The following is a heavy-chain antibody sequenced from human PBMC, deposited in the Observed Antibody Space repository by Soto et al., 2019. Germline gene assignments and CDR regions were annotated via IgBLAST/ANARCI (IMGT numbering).Heavy chain of an antibody. Sequence: GASVKVSCKVSGYTLTELSMHWVRQAPGKGLEWMGGFDPEDGETIYAQKFQGRVTMTEDTSTDTAYMELSSLRSEDTAVYYCATEVGIFGVVTPGRRFDPWGQGTLVTVSS. CDR1: GYTLTELS. V-gene: IGHV1-24*01. D-gene: IGHD3-3*01. J-gene: IGHJ5*02. CDR3: ATEVGIFGVVTPGRRFDP. CDR2: FDPEDGET.